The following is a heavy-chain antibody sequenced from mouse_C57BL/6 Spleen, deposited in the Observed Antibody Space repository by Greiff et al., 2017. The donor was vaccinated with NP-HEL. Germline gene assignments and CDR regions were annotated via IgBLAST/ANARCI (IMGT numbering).Heavy chain of an antibody. CDR1: GYAFSSSW. J-gene: IGHJ2*01. D-gene: IGHD1-1*01. CDR3: ARESYGSPH. CDR2: IYPGDGDT. V-gene: IGHV1-82*01. Sequence: QVQLQQSGPELVKPGASVKISCKASGYAFSSSWMNWVKQRPGKGLEWIGRIYPGDGDTNYNGKFKGKATLTAYKSSSTAYMQLSSLTSEDAAVYFCARESYGSPHWGQGTTLTVSS.